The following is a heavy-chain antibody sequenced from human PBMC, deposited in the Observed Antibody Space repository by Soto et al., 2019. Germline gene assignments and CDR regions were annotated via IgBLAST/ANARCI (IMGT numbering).Heavy chain of an antibody. Sequence: SVKVSCKASGGIFSTYAISWLRQAPGQGLEWMGGIIPIFGTPNYAQRFQGRVTITADESTTTSYMELSRLKSEDTAVYYCARDRDDYGSGNYYNRIDFWGQGTLVTVSS. J-gene: IGHJ4*02. CDR2: IIPIFGTP. V-gene: IGHV1-69*13. D-gene: IGHD3-10*01. CDR3: ARDRDDYGSGNYYNRIDF. CDR1: GGIFSTYA.